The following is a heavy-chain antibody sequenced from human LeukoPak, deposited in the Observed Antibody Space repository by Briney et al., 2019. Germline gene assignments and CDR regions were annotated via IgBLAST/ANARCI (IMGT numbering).Heavy chain of an antibody. J-gene: IGHJ4*02. V-gene: IGHV4-34*01. Sequence: SETLSLTRAVYGGSFSGYYWSWIRQPPGKGLEWIGEINHSGSTNYNPSLKSRVTISVDTSKNQFSLKLSSVTAADTAVYYCARQTGSGLFSLPGGQGTLVTVSS. CDR1: GGSFSGYY. CDR3: ARQTGSGLFSLP. D-gene: IGHD3-10*01. CDR2: INHSGST.